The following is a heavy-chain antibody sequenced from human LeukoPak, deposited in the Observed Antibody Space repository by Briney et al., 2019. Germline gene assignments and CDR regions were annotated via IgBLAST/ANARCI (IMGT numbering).Heavy chain of an antibody. CDR2: INEVDPNT. CDR1: GFIFSNYA. J-gene: IGHJ4*02. V-gene: IGHV3-23*01. CDR3: AIQFLDTN. Sequence: PGGSLRLSCAASGFIFSNYAMTWVRQAPGKGPEWVSSINEVDPNTYYADSVKGRFTVSRDNSKNMLFLQMNSLRVEDTAVYYRAIQFLDTNWGQGTLVTVSS. D-gene: IGHD4-11*01.